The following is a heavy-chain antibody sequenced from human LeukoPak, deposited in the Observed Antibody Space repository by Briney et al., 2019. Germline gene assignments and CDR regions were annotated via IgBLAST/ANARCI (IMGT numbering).Heavy chain of an antibody. CDR2: IYYSGST. D-gene: IGHD2-8*02. J-gene: IGHJ4*02. CDR3: ARTGGTIDY. Sequence: PSETLSLTCTVSGGSVSSGSYYWSWIRQPPGKGLEWIGYIYYSGSTNYNPSLKSRVTISVDTSKNQFSLKLSSVTAADTAVYYCARTGGTIDYWGQGTLVTVSS. V-gene: IGHV4-61*01. CDR1: GGSVSSGSYY.